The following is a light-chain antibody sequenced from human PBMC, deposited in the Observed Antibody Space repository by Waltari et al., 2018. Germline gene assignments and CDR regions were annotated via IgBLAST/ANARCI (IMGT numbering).Light chain of an antibody. J-gene: IGKJ1*01. Sequence: DIQMTQSPSAMSASVGDRVAITCRASQDIGNYLAWFQQKPGTVPKRLIYAVSSLESGVPSRFSGSDSGTEFTLTINRLQPDDFATYFCHQCNTYSTFGQGTKVEIK. V-gene: IGKV1-17*03. CDR2: AVS. CDR3: HQCNTYST. CDR1: QDIGNY.